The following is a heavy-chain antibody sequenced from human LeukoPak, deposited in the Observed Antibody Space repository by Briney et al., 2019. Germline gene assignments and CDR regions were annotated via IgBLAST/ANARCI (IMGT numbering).Heavy chain of an antibody. Sequence: GGSLRLSCAASGFTVSSNYMSWVRQAPGKGLEWVSAISGSGGSTYYADSVKGRFTISRDNSKNTLYLQMNSLRAEDTAVYYCAKDPSSSWYAESVYWGQGTLVTVSS. V-gene: IGHV3-23*01. CDR3: AKDPSSSWYAESVY. CDR2: ISGSGGST. J-gene: IGHJ4*02. D-gene: IGHD6-13*01. CDR1: GFTVSSNY.